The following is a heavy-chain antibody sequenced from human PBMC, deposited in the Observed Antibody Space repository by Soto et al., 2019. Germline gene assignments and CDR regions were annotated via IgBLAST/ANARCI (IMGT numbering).Heavy chain of an antibody. D-gene: IGHD3-3*01. J-gene: IGHJ4*02. Sequence: GGSLRLSCAASGFSFGSYALSWVRQAPGKGLEWVSTISGSDGRTFYADSVKGRFSISRDTSQNTLYLQMNSLRADDTAIYYCARWSYLDYWGQGTRVTVSS. CDR2: ISGSDGRT. CDR1: GFSFGSYA. CDR3: ARWSYLDY. V-gene: IGHV3-23*01.